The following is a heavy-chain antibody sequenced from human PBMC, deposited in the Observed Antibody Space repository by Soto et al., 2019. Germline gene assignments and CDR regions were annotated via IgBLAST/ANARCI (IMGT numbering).Heavy chain of an antibody. CDR1: GFTFSSYS. J-gene: IGHJ4*02. Sequence: GGSLRLSCAASGFTFSSYSMNWVRQAPGKGLEWVSSISSSSSYIYYADSVKGRFTISRDNAKNSLYLQMNSLRAEDTAVYYCAREAAACPHFDYWGQGTLVTV. CDR3: AREAAACPHFDY. CDR2: ISSSSSYI. V-gene: IGHV3-21*01. D-gene: IGHD6-13*01.